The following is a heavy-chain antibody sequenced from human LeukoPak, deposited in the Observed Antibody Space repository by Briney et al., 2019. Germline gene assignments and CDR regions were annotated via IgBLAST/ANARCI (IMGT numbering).Heavy chain of an antibody. J-gene: IGHJ5*02. V-gene: IGHV4-59*01. CDR2: IYYTGST. Sequence: SETLSLTCTVSGGSISSYYWSWIRQPPGKGLEWIGYIYYTGSTNYNPSLKSRVTISVDTSKNQFSLKLSSVTAADTAVYYCARGHNSNYNWFDPWGQGTLVTVSS. D-gene: IGHD4-11*01. CDR1: GGSISSYY. CDR3: ARGHNSNYNWFDP.